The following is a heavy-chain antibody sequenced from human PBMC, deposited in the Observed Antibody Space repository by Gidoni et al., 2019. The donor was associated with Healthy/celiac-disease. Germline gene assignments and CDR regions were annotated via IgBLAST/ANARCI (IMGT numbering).Heavy chain of an antibody. Sequence: EVQLVESGGGLVKPGGSLRLSCAASGFTFSSYSMNWVCQAPGKGLEWVSSISSSSSYIYYADSVKGRFTISRDNAKNSLYLQMNSLRAEDTAVYYCARDRFAGGCSSTSCYDYYYYYMDVWGKGTTVTVSS. D-gene: IGHD2-2*01. V-gene: IGHV3-21*01. CDR1: GFTFSSYS. CDR3: ARDRFAGGCSSTSCYDYYYYYMDV. J-gene: IGHJ6*03. CDR2: ISSSSSYI.